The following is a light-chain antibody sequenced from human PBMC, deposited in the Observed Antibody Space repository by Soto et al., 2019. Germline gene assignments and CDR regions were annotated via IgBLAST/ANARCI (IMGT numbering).Light chain of an antibody. V-gene: IGLV2-11*01. CDR3: CSHPGRGSEV. CDR1: SSDVGGYNY. CDR2: DVS. J-gene: IGLJ3*02. Sequence: QSALTQPRSVSGSPGQSVTISCTGTSSDVGGYNYVSWYQQHPGKAPKLMIYDVSKRPSGVPDRFSGSKSGNTTSLTISGLLAQHEADYCCCSHPGRGSEVFGGGTKLNLL.